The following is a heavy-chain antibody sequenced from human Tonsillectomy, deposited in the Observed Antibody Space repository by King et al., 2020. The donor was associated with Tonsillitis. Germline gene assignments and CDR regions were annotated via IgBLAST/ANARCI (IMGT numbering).Heavy chain of an antibody. D-gene: IGHD1-1*01. V-gene: IGHV3-23*04. Sequence: VQLVESGGGLVQPGGSLRRSCAASGFTFSSYAMSWVRQAPGEGLELVSAISGSGGSTYYADSFKGRFTISRDNSKNKLYRQMNSLRAEDTAVYYCAKTTRLEDYYYGMDVWGQGTTVTVSS. J-gene: IGHJ6*02. CDR3: AKTTRLEDYYYGMDV. CDR2: ISGSGGST. CDR1: GFTFSSYA.